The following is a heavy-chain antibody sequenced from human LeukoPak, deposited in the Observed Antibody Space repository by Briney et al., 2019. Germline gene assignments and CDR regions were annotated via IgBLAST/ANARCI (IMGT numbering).Heavy chain of an antibody. CDR2: ISSSSKYT. J-gene: IGHJ4*02. V-gene: IGHV3-11*06. Sequence: KPGGSLSLSCAASGFPFSDYYMSWVRQAPGKGLEWVSYISSSSKYTNYVDSVKGRFTISRDNAKNSLNLQVNSLRVEDTAVYYCARSPCSSTRCYHYWGQGTLVTVSS. CDR3: ARSPCSSTRCYHY. D-gene: IGHD2-2*01. CDR1: GFPFSDYY.